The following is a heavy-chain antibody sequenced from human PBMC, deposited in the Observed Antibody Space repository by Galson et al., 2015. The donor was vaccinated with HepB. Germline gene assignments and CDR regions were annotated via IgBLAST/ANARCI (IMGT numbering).Heavy chain of an antibody. V-gene: IGHV1-69*04. Sequence: SVKVSCKASGGTFSSYAISWVRQAPGQGLEWMGRIIPILGIANYAQKFQGRVTITADKSTSTAYMELSSLRSEDTAVYYCARVILHNGFGDGELDYWGQGTLVTVSS. J-gene: IGHJ4*02. CDR2: IIPILGIA. CDR3: ARVILHNGFGDGELDY. CDR1: GGTFSSYA. D-gene: IGHD3-10*01.